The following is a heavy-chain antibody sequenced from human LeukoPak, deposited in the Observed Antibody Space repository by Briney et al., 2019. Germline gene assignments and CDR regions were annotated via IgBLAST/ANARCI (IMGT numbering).Heavy chain of an antibody. Sequence: QAGGSLRLSCATSGFTFSYYGMHWVRQAPGKGLELVAFIHYDGSNKYYADSVKGRFTISRDNSKNTLYLQMNSLRPEDTAIYYCVKDDSSLAIWGQGTMVTVSS. J-gene: IGHJ3*02. CDR1: GFTFSYYG. CDR3: VKDDSSLAI. D-gene: IGHD6-13*01. CDR2: IHYDGSNK. V-gene: IGHV3-30*02.